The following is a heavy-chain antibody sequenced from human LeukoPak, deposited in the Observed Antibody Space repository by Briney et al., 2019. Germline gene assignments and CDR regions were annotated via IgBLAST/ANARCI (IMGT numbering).Heavy chain of an antibody. D-gene: IGHD5-12*01. V-gene: IGHV3-13*03. Sequence: GGSLRLSCAACGFIFSNYDMHWVRQATGKGLEWVSAIGTAGDTYYSGSVKGQFTISRENAKNSLYLQMNSLRAGDTAVYYCARDSGYDYYFDYWGQGTLVTVSS. CDR1: GFIFSNYD. CDR2: IGTAGDT. CDR3: ARDSGYDYYFDY. J-gene: IGHJ4*02.